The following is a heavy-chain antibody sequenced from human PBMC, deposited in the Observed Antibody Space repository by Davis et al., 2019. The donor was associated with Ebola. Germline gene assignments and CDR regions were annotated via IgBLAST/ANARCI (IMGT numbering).Heavy chain of an antibody. CDR3: STGTYDFWP. D-gene: IGHD3-3*01. CDR2: ISAYNGNT. Sequence: AASVKVSCKASGYTSNNYAISWVRQAPGQGLEWMGWISAYNGNTNYAQILQGRVTMTTDTSTGTAYMELSGLRTEDTAVYYCSTGTYDFWPWGQGTLVTVSS. J-gene: IGHJ4*02. CDR1: GYTSNNYA. V-gene: IGHV1-18*01.